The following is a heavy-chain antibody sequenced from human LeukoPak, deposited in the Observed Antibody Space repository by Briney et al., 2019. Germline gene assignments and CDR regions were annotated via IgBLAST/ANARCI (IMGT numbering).Heavy chain of an antibody. Sequence: GGSLRLSCAASGFSLSNYGTHWVRQAQGKGLEWVAALLYDGNTKHYADSVKGRFTISRDISKNTFYLQMNSLTAEDTAVYYCARDHRPEIQYYYMDVWGKGTTVAVSS. CDR3: ARDHRPEIQYYYMDV. V-gene: IGHV3-33*01. J-gene: IGHJ6*03. D-gene: IGHD1-14*01. CDR1: GFSLSNYG. CDR2: LLYDGNTK.